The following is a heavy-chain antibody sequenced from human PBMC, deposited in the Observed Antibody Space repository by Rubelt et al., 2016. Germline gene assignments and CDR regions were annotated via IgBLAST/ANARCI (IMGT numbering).Heavy chain of an antibody. D-gene: IGHD4-17*01. CDR1: GYSFTSYW. Sequence: EVQLVQSGAEVKKPGESLKISCKGSGYSFTSYWIGWVRQMPGKGLEWMGIIYPGDSDPRYSPSFQGQGTISADKSLSTAYLQWSSLKASDTAEYYCARVTTVTNDNWFDPWGQGTLVTVSS. CDR2: IYPGDSDP. J-gene: IGHJ5*02. V-gene: IGHV5-51*01. CDR3: ARVTTVTNDNWFDP.